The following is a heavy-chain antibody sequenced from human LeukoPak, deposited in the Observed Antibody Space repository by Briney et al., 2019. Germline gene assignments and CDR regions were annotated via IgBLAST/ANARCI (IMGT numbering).Heavy chain of an antibody. CDR3: ARVMITFGGVIVVYYFDY. CDR2: INTNTGNP. V-gene: IGHV7-4-1*02. Sequence: ASVKVSCKASGGTFSSYAISWVRQAPGQGLEWMGWINTNTGNPTYAQGFTGRFVFSLDTSVSTAYLQISSLKAEDTAVYDCARVMITFGGVIVVYYFDYWGQGTLVTVSS. J-gene: IGHJ4*02. CDR1: GGTFSSYA. D-gene: IGHD3-16*02.